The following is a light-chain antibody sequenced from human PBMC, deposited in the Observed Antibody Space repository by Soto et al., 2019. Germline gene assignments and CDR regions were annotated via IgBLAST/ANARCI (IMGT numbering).Light chain of an antibody. CDR1: QSVSAGY. CDR3: QQYGDSPT. J-gene: IGKJ1*01. CDR2: ETS. V-gene: IGKV3-20*01. Sequence: GLRQSPDTLSLSPGERATLSCRASQSVSAGYFAWYQQKPGQAPRLLIYETSSRYTGTPDRFSGSGSGTDFTLTISRLEPEDFAFYYCQQYGDSPTFGQGTKVAIK.